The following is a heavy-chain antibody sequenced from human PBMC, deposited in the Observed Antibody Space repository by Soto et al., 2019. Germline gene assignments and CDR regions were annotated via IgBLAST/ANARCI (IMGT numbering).Heavy chain of an antibody. J-gene: IGHJ5*02. CDR3: ARDRHNNFFDP. CDR1: GASMSSGGYY. CDR2: IYYSGST. V-gene: IGHV4-31*03. D-gene: IGHD6-6*01. Sequence: SETLSLTCTVSGASMSSGGYYWTWIRQSPGKGLEWFGYIYYSGSTYYNPSFESRVAISLDTSRSQFSLTLHFVTAADTAIYYCARDRHNNFFDPWGQGTLVTVS.